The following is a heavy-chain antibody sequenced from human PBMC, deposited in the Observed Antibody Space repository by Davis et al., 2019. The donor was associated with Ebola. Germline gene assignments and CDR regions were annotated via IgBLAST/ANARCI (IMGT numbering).Heavy chain of an antibody. J-gene: IGHJ6*02. Sequence: SVTVSCKASGGTFSSYAISWVRQAPGQGLEWMGGIIPMFGTANYAQKFQGRVTITADKSTSTAYMELSSLRSEDTAVYYCARDDRDCTGGVCYLYYYGMEVWGQGTTVTVSS. D-gene: IGHD2-8*02. CDR2: IIPMFGTA. CDR1: GGTFSSYA. CDR3: ARDDRDCTGGVCYLYYYGMEV. V-gene: IGHV1-69*06.